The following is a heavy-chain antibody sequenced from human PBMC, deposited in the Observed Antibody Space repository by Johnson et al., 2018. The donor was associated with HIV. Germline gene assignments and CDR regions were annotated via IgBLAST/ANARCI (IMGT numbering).Heavy chain of an antibody. V-gene: IGHV3-33*01. CDR2: IWYDGSNK. J-gene: IGHJ3*01. D-gene: IGHD1-26*01. CDR1: GFTFSSYG. Sequence: QVQLVESGGGVVQPGRSLRLSCAASGFTFSSYGMHWVRQAPGKGLEWVAVIWYDGSNKYYADSVKGRFTISRDNSKNTLYLQMNSLRAEDTAVYYCARRSWAFDALDLWGQGTMVIVSS. CDR3: ARRSWAFDALDL.